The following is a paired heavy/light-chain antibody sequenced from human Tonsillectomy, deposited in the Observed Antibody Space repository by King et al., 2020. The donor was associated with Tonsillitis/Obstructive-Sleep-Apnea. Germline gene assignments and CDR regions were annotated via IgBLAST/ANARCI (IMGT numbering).Heavy chain of an antibody. CDR3: ARDAGGESLEYQLLLRYSSSSFYYYYYYMDV. V-gene: IGHV3-21*01. D-gene: IGHD6-6*01. CDR2: ISSSSSYI. J-gene: IGHJ6*03. CDR1: GFTFSSYS. Sequence: EVQLVESGGGLVKPGGSLRLSCAASGFTFSSYSMNWVRQAPGKGLEWVSSISSSSSYIYYADSVKGRFTISRDNAKNSLYLQMNSLRAEDTAVYYCARDAGGESLEYQLLLRYSSSSFYYYYYYMDVWGKGTTVTVSS.
Light chain of an antibody. J-gene: IGKJ2*01. Sequence: DIQMTQSPSSLSASVGDRVTITCRASQSISSYLNWYQQKPGKAPKLLIYAASSLQSGVPSRFSGSGSGTDFTLTISSLQPEDFATYYCQQSYSTLRTFGQGTKLEIK. CDR1: QSISSY. CDR3: QQSYSTLRT. CDR2: AAS. V-gene: IGKV1-39*01.